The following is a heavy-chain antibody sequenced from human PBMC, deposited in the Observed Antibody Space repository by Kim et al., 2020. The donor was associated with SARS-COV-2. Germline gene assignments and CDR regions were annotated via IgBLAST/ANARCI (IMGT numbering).Heavy chain of an antibody. CDR2: IYYSGST. Sequence: SETLSLTCTVSGGSISSNNCCWSRLPQAKGLELNGFIYYSGSTNYNHSLTSRVTISVDMSKNQYYLTLSSVSAAATAVSYCAWANRERLQLPANWYYDL. CDR1: GGSISSNN. J-gene: IGHJ2*01. V-gene: IGHV4-59*01. CDR3: AWANRERLQLPANWYYDL. D-gene: IGHD3-3*01.